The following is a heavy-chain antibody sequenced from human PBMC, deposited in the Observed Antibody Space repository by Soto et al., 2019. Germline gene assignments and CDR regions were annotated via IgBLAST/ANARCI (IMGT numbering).Heavy chain of an antibody. Sequence: PGGSLRLSCAASGFTFSSYGMHWVRQAPDKGLEWVAVISYDGRNKYYADSVKGRFTISRDNSKNTLYLQMNSLRAEDTAVYYCAKDERAVAGTSYFDYWGQGTLVTVSS. CDR3: AKDERAVAGTSYFDY. CDR2: ISYDGRNK. J-gene: IGHJ4*02. D-gene: IGHD6-19*01. CDR1: GFTFSSYG. V-gene: IGHV3-30*18.